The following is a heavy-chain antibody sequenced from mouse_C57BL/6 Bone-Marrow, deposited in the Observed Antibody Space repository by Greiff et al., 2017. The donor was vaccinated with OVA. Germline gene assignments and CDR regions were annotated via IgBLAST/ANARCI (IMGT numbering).Heavy chain of an antibody. D-gene: IGHD2-5*01. J-gene: IGHJ4*01. CDR2: ISNKANGYTT. CDR1: GFTFTDYY. CDR3: ARYYYSNPYYAMYY. Sequence: EVQLVESGGGLVQPGGSLSLSCAASGFTFTDYYMSWVSQPPGKGLEWLGFISNKANGYTTEYSASEKGRFTIYRDNSQSYLYLQINALRAEDIATYYCARYYYSNPYYAMYYWGQGTSVTVSS. V-gene: IGHV7-3*01.